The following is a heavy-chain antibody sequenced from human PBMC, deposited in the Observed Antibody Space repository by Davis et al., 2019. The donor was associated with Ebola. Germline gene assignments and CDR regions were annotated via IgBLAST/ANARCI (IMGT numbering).Heavy chain of an antibody. J-gene: IGHJ6*03. CDR2: IYYSGST. D-gene: IGHD4-17*01. CDR3: ARDYGDYVGFMDV. CDR1: GGSISSYY. V-gene: IGHV4-59*06. Sequence: MPSETLSLTCTVSGGSISSYYWSWIRQHPGKGLEWIGYIYYSGSTYYNPSLKSRVTISVDTSKNQFSLKLSSVTAADTAVYYCARDYGDYVGFMDVWGKGTTVTVSS.